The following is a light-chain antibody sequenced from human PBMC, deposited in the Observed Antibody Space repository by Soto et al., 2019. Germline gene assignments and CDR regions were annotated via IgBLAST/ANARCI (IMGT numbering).Light chain of an antibody. CDR3: QTWVTGML. CDR1: SVYSTYA. Sequence: QSVLTQSPSASASLGASVRLTCTLSSVYSTYAIAWHQQQPEKGPRYLMKLNSDGSYSKGDGIPDRFSGSSAGAERYLISSSLQSEDEADYYCQTWVTGMLFGGWTKLTVL. CDR2: LNSDGSY. V-gene: IGLV4-69*01. J-gene: IGLJ3*02.